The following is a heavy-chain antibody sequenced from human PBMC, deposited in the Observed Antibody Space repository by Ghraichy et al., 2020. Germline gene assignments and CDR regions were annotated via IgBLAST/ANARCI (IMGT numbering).Heavy chain of an antibody. V-gene: IGHV3-23*01. Sequence: GESLNISCAASGFTFSSYAMSWVRQAPGKGLEWVSAISGSGGSTYYADSVKGRFTISRDNSKNTLYLQMNSLRAEDTAVYYCAKVASAAGDYWGQGTLVTVSS. D-gene: IGHD6-13*01. CDR2: ISGSGGST. CDR1: GFTFSSYA. CDR3: AKVASAAGDY. J-gene: IGHJ4*02.